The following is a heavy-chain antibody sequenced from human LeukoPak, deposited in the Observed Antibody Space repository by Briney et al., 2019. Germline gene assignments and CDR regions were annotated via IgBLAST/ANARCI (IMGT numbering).Heavy chain of an antibody. V-gene: IGHV6-1*01. D-gene: IGHD3-3*01. Sequence: SQTLSLTCAISGDSVSSNSAAWNWIRQSPSRGLEWLGRTYYRSKWYNDYAVSVKSRIAINPDTSKNQFSLQLNSVTPEDTAVYYCARESGFLRITIFGVAYYFDYWGQETLVTVSS. CDR3: ARESGFLRITIFGVAYYFDY. CDR2: TYYRSKWYN. CDR1: GDSVSSNSAA. J-gene: IGHJ4*02.